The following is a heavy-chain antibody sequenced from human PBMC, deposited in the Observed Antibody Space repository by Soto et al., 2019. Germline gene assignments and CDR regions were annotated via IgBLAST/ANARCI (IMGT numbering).Heavy chain of an antibody. D-gene: IGHD3-3*01. CDR1: GGSISSYY. V-gene: IGHV4-59*01. J-gene: IGHJ4*02. Sequence: SETLSLTCTVSGGSISSYYWSWIRQPPGKGLEWIGYIYYSGSTDYNPSLKSRVTISVDTSKNQFSLKLSSVTAADTAVYYCARDVAYYDFWSGYYLYYFDYWGQGTLVTVSS. CDR2: IYYSGST. CDR3: ARDVAYYDFWSGYYLYYFDY.